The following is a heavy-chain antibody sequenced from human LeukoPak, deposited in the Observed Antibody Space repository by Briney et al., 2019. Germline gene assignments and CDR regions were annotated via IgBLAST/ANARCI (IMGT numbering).Heavy chain of an antibody. V-gene: IGHV4-59*08. CDR3: AISTSYCRGTSCPPDY. CDR2: MYYSGRT. Sequence: SETLSLTCTVSTGRIHTFYYSWIRQSPGKGLEWIGYMYYSGRTNYNPTLRSRVTTSVDTSKTVFSLKLSSVTAADTAVYYCAISTSYCRGTSCPPDYWGQGTSVTVSS. CDR1: TGRIHTFY. D-gene: IGHD2-2*01. J-gene: IGHJ4*02.